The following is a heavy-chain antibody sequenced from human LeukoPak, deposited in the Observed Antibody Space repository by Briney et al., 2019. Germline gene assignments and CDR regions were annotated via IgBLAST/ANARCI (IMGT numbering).Heavy chain of an antibody. CDR1: GGSISSGGYS. V-gene: IGHV4-30-4*07. Sequence: SQTLSLTCAVSGGSISSGGYSWSWIRQPPGKGLEWIGYIYYSGSTYYNPSLKSRVTMSVDTSKNQFSLKLSSVTAADTAVYYCARVRSGSGSYYNVEGFDPWGQGTLVTVSS. J-gene: IGHJ5*02. CDR2: IYYSGST. CDR3: ARVRSGSGSYYNVEGFDP. D-gene: IGHD3-10*01.